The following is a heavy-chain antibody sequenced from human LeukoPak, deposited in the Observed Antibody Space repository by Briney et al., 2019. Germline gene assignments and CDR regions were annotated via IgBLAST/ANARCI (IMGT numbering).Heavy chain of an antibody. CDR3: AKDVSMVRGATDY. CDR1: GFTFSSYA. Sequence: GGSLRLSCAASGFTFSSYAMSWVRQAPGKGLEWVSAISGSGGSTYYADSVKGRFTISRDNSKNTLYLQMNSLRAEDAAVYYCAKDVSMVRGATDYWGQGTLVTVSS. J-gene: IGHJ4*02. V-gene: IGHV3-23*01. D-gene: IGHD3-10*01. CDR2: ISGSGGST.